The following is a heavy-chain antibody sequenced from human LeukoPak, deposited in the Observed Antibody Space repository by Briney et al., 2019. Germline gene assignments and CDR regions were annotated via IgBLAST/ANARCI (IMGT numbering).Heavy chain of an antibody. CDR1: EFTFFTYS. J-gene: IGHJ6*03. D-gene: IGHD3-10*02. CDR2: IKQDGSEK. V-gene: IGHV3-7*01. CDR3: ARAGRKSRGVDLVRKKETGYYYYMDV. Sequence: GGSLRLSCAASEFTFFTYSMSWVRQAPGKGLEWVANIKQDGSEKYYVDSVKGRFTISRDNAKNSLYLQMNSLRAEDTAVYYCARAGRKSRGVDLVRKKETGYYYYMDVWGKGTTVTVSS.